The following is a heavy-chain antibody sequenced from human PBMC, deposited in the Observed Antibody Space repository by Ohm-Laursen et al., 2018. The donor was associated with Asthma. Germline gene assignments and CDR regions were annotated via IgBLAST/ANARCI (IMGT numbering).Heavy chain of an antibody. D-gene: IGHD3-3*01. J-gene: IGHJ4*02. Sequence: SLRLSCAASGYTFSRYSIHWVRQVPGKGLEWVASISTASTFIYYADSVRGRFTTSRDNAKNSVYLQMNSLRADDTAVYYRARDVMEWYLPAFDLWGQGTLVTVSS. CDR2: ISTASTFI. CDR1: GYTFSRYS. V-gene: IGHV3-21*01. CDR3: ARDVMEWYLPAFDL.